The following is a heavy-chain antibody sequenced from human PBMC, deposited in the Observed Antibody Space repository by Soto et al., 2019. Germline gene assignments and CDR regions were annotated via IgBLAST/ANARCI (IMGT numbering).Heavy chain of an antibody. CDR2: INHSGST. J-gene: IGHJ3*02. Sequence: SETLSLTCAVYGGSFSGYYWSWIRQPPGKGLEWIGEINHSGSTNYNPSLKSRVTISVDTSKNQFSLKLSSVTAADTAVYYCAKGYGSEAFDIWGQGTMVTVSS. CDR3: AKGYGSEAFDI. V-gene: IGHV4-34*01. D-gene: IGHD3-10*01. CDR1: GGSFSGYY.